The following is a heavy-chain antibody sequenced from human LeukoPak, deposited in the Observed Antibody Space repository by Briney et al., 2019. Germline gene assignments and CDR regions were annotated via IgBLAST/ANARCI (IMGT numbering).Heavy chain of an antibody. CDR1: GFTFSSYG. J-gene: IGHJ4*02. D-gene: IGHD6-19*01. V-gene: IGHV3-30*18. Sequence: GGSLRLSCAASGFTFSSYGMHWVRQAPGKGLEWVAVISYDGSNKYYADPVKGRFTISRDNSKNTLYLQMNSLRAEDTAVYYCAKGSEATRLNRQWLVPGFDYWGQGTLVTVSS. CDR2: ISYDGSNK. CDR3: AKGSEATRLNRQWLVPGFDY.